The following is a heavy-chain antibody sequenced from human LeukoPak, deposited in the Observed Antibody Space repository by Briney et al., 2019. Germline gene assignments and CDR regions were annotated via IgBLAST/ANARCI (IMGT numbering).Heavy chain of an antibody. CDR2: IYYGGST. Sequence: SETLSLTCTVSGGSISGYYWSWIRQPPGKGLGWIGYIYYGGSTNYSPSLKSRGTISVDTSKNQFSLKLSSVTAADTAVYYCATAMSGFVYWGQGTLVTVSS. CDR3: ATAMSGFVY. CDR1: GGSISGYY. V-gene: IGHV4-59*01. J-gene: IGHJ4*02.